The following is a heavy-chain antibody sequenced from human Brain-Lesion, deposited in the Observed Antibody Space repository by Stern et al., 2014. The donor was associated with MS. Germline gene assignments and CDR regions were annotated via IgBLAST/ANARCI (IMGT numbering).Heavy chain of an antibody. J-gene: IGHJ4*02. V-gene: IGHV1-3*01. CDR3: ARDDHRDSSGHYAPFDY. D-gene: IGHD3-22*01. Sequence: QLVQSGAEVKKPGASVKVSCKASGYTFIRYAMQWVRQAPGQRLEWMGRCNGVDDKTKYSHKFQGRVTITRDTSANTVYMELSSLRSEDTAVYYCARDDHRDSSGHYAPFDYWGQGTRVTVSS. CDR2: CNGVDDKT. CDR1: GYTFIRYA.